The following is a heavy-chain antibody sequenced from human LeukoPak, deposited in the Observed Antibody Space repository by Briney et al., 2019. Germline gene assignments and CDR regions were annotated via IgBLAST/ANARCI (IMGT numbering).Heavy chain of an antibody. Sequence: SETLSLTCTVSSGSISSYYWSWIRQPPGKGLEWIGYIYYSGSTNYNPSLKSRVTISVDTSKNQFSLKLSSVTAADTAVYYCARDLGPRVFDYWGQGTLVTVSS. D-gene: IGHD6-13*01. CDR3: ARDLGPRVFDY. CDR1: SGSISSYY. V-gene: IGHV4-59*01. CDR2: IYYSGST. J-gene: IGHJ4*02.